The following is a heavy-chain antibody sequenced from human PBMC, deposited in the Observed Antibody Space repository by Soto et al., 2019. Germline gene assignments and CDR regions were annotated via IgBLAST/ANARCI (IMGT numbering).Heavy chain of an antibody. CDR3: ARHPGYCSGSSCYRHYPLAV. Sequence: PSETLSLTCAVYGGSFSGYYWSWIRQPPGKGLEWIGEINHSGSTNYNPSLKSRVTISVDTPKNQFSLKLSSVTAADTAVYSCARHPGYCSGSSCYRHYPLAVWGQGTTVTVSS. D-gene: IGHD2-15*01. J-gene: IGHJ6*02. CDR2: INHSGST. CDR1: GGSFSGYY. V-gene: IGHV4-34*01.